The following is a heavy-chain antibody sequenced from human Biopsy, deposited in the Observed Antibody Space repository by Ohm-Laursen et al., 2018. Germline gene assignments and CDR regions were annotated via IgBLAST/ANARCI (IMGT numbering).Heavy chain of an antibody. V-gene: IGHV3-53*01. J-gene: IGHJ4*02. CDR3: ARNKPGSSSGSDFDY. Sequence: SLRLSCAASGFTVSSNYASWVRQAPGMGLEWVSVIYSGDRPYYRESVRGRFTISRDNSKNTLYLQMNSLRADDTAVYYCARNKPGSSSGSDFDYWGQGTLVTVSS. D-gene: IGHD6-6*01. CDR2: IYSGDRP. CDR1: GFTVSSNY.